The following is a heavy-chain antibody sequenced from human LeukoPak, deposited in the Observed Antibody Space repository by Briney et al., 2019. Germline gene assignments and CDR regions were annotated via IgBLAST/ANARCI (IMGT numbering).Heavy chain of an antibody. Sequence: GGSLRLSCAASGFTFSDYYMNWVRRAPGKGLEWVGLIKSRFDGGTTDYAAPVKGRFSISRDESINTLYLQMNSLKTEDTAVYYCTRMGRYDSWGQGTLVTVSS. CDR3: TRMGRYDS. CDR1: GFTFSDYY. CDR2: IKSRFDGGTT. J-gene: IGHJ4*02. D-gene: IGHD5-24*01. V-gene: IGHV3-15*01.